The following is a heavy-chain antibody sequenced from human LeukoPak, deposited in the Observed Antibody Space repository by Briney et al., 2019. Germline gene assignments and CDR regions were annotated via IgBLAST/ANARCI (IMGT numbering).Heavy chain of an antibody. CDR2: INPNIGGT. V-gene: IGHV1-2*06. CDR1: GYTFTGYY. D-gene: IGHD7-27*01. J-gene: IGHJ2*01. Sequence: ASVKVSCKSSGYTFTGYYMQWVRQAPGQGLEWIGRINPNIGGTYYAQKFQGRVTTTRDTSTSTAYIGLSRLRSDATAVYYCARAPTLTGVNWFFDLWGRGTLVGVSS. CDR3: ARAPTLTGVNWFFDL.